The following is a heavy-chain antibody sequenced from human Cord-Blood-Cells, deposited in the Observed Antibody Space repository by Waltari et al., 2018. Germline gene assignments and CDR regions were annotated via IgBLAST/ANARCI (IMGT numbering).Heavy chain of an antibody. CDR3: AREVLGIDD. D-gene: IGHD7-27*01. CDR1: GFTFSSYG. V-gene: IGHV3-33*01. Sequence: QVQLVESGGGVVQPGRSLRLSCAASGFTFSSYGLHWVRQAPGKGLEWVAVIWYDGSNKYYADSVKGRFTISRDNSKNTLYLQMNSLRAEDTAVYYCAREVLGIDDWGQGTLVTVSS. CDR2: IWYDGSNK. J-gene: IGHJ4*02.